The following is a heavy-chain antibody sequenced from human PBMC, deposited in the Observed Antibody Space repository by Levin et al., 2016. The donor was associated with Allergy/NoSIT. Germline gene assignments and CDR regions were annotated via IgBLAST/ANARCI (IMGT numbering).Heavy chain of an antibody. CDR2: ISVYNGHT. CDR3: ARVPQPYDILTGYYSNGVFDY. Sequence: WVRQAPGQGLEWMGWISVYNGHTKYAQNLQGRVIMTTDTSTTTAYMELSSLRSDDTAVYYCARVPQPYDILTGYYSNGVFDYWGQGTLVTVSS. D-gene: IGHD3-9*01. J-gene: IGHJ4*02. V-gene: IGHV1-18*01.